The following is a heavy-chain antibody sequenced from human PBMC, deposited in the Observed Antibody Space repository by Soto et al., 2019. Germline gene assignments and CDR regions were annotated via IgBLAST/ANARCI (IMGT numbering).Heavy chain of an antibody. V-gene: IGHV4-59*08. J-gene: IGHJ4*02. CDR2: IYYSGST. CDR3: ATSEFH. Sequence: SETLSLTCTVSGGSISNYYWSWIRQPPGKGLEWIGYIYYSGSTNYNLSLKSRVTISVDTSKNQFSLKLSSVTAADTAVYYCATSEFHWGQGTLVTVSS. D-gene: IGHD2-21*01. CDR1: GGSISNYY.